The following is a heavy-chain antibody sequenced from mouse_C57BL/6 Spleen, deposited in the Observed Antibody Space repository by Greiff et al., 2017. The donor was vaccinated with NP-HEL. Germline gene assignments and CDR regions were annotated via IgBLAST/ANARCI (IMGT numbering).Heavy chain of an antibody. Sequence: VQLQQSGPELVKPGASVKISCKASGYAFSSSWMNWVKQRPGKGLEWIGRIYPGDGDTTYNGKFKGKATLTADKSSSTAYMQLSSLTSEDSAVYFCARWNYYGSSSYWYFDVWGTGTTVTVSS. CDR2: IYPGDGDT. D-gene: IGHD1-1*01. CDR3: ARWNYYGSSSYWYFDV. CDR1: GYAFSSSW. V-gene: IGHV1-82*01. J-gene: IGHJ1*03.